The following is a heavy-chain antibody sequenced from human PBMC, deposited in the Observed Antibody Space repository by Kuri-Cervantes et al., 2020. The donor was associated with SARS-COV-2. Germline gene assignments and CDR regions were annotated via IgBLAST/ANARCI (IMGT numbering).Heavy chain of an antibody. V-gene: IGHV3-74*01. J-gene: IGHJ4*02. Sequence: ETLSLTCAASGFTFSSYWMHWVRQVPGKGLVWLSRINNDGSSTIYVDSVKGRFTTSRDNAKNSVFLQMNSLRPEDTGVYYCAMTGSYTSYGLGHWGQGTLVTVSS. CDR3: AMTGSYTSYGLGH. CDR2: INNDGSST. CDR1: GFTFSSYW. D-gene: IGHD5-18*01.